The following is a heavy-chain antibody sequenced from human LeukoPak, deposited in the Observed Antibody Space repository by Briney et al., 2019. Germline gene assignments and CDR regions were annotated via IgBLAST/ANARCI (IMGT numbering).Heavy chain of an antibody. D-gene: IGHD1-26*01. J-gene: IGHJ3*02. V-gene: IGHV3-66*01. CDR3: ARVYYSGTYSDAFDI. CDR1: GFTVSSNF. CDR2: IYIGGST. Sequence: GGSLRLSCAASGFTVSSNFISCVRQAPGKGLEWVSVIYIGGSTYYADSVKGRFTISRDNSKNTLYLQMYRIRTEDTAVYYCARVYYSGTYSDAFDIWGQGTMVTVSS.